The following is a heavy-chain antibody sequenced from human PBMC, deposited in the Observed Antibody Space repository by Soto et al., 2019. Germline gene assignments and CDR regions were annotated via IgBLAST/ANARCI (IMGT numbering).Heavy chain of an antibody. J-gene: IGHJ5*01. CDR2: IGDSEGETT. CDR1: GVTFSTYS. V-gene: IGHV3-23*01. CDR3: SKGYCGGGRCYDLDNWFDS. D-gene: IGHD2-15*01. Sequence: EVQWLEAGGGLVQPGGSLRLSCAASGVTFSTYSMTLVRQAPGKGPEWVSRIGDSEGETTHYADPVKGRFTISRDNANNTLYLQLNSLRVDDTAIYYCSKGYCGGGRCYDLDNWFDSWGQGTRVTVSS.